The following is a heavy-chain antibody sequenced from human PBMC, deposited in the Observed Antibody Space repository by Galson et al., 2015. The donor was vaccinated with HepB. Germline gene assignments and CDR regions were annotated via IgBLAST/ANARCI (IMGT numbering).Heavy chain of an antibody. D-gene: IGHD6-13*01. Sequence: QSGAEVKKPGESLKISCKGSGYSFTSYWIGWVRQMPGKGLEWMGRIDPSDSYTNYSPSFQGHVTISADKSISTAYLQWSSLKASDTAMYYYARRSAAPPPDYYYYGMDVWGQGTTVTVSS. CDR2: IDPSDSYT. CDR1: GYSFTSYW. J-gene: IGHJ6*02. V-gene: IGHV5-10-1*01. CDR3: ARRSAAPPPDYYYYGMDV.